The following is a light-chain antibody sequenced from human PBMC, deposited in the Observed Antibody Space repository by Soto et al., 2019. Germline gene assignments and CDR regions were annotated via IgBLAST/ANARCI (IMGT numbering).Light chain of an antibody. CDR1: QSVSNDY. V-gene: IGKV3-20*01. CDR2: GAS. J-gene: IGKJ2*01. CDR3: HYYVNAPARYT. Sequence: EIVLTQSPGTLSLSPGDRATLSCRASQSVSNDYLAWYQQKPGQAPRLLIYGASSRATGIPDRFSGSGSGTEFTLTSSRLEPEEFAVYYWHYYVNAPARYTFGQGTKLEIK.